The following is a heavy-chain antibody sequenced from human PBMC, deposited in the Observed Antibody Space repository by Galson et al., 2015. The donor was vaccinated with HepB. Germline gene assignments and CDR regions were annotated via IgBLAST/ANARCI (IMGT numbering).Heavy chain of an antibody. V-gene: IGHV3-7*03. CDR1: GFTFSSYW. CDR2: IKQDGSEK. J-gene: IGHJ6*02. D-gene: IGHD6-19*01. CDR3: ARDSTLEQWLVAGEYYYGMDV. Sequence: SLRLSCAASGFTFSSYWMSWVRQAPGKGLEWVANIKQDGSEKYYVDSVKGRFTISRDNAKNSLYLQMNSLRAEDTAVYYCARDSTLEQWLVAGEYYYGMDVWGQGTTVTVSS.